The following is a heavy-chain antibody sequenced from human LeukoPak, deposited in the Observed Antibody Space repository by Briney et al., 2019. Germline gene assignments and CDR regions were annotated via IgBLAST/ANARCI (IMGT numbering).Heavy chain of an antibody. Sequence: ASVRVSCKAYGYTFTAYYMHWARQAPGQGPEWMGGINPKSGDTNYAQKFQGRVTMTRDTSISTGYMELSRLTSDDTAVYYCARETGQFEHDSWCQGTLVTVSS. CDR3: ARETGQFEHDS. CDR2: INPKSGDT. CDR1: GYTFTAYY. D-gene: IGHD5-24*01. V-gene: IGHV1-2*02. J-gene: IGHJ4*02.